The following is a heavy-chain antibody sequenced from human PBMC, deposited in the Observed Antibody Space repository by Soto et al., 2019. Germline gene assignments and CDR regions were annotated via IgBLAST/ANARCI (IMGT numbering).Heavy chain of an antibody. J-gene: IGHJ6*02. Sequence: QVQLQESGPRLVKPSATLSLTCTVSGGSITSSYWSWIRRPPGKGLEWIAYIYDTGISGYTPSTRVNPSLKSRVTMSVDTSKSQFSLKLTSVSAADTAVYYCARGEDAFFYYGVDVWGQGITVTVSS. V-gene: IGHV4-59*01. CDR1: GGSITSSY. CDR2: IYDTGISGYTPST. CDR3: ARGEDAFFYYGVDV.